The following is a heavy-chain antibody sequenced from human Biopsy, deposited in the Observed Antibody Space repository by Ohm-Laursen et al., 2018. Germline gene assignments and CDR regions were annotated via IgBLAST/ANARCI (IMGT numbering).Heavy chain of an antibody. V-gene: IGHV3-23*01. J-gene: IGHJ4*02. CDR3: AKTFHGSSFLYDY. Sequence: SLRLSCAASGLTFSSYWMTWVRQAPGKGLEWVSVLSGSGGTTYYADSVKGRFTISRDNSKNTLYLQMNSLTAEDTAVYYCAKTFHGSSFLYDYWGQGTLVTVSS. D-gene: IGHD2-15*01. CDR1: GLTFSSYW. CDR2: LSGSGGTT.